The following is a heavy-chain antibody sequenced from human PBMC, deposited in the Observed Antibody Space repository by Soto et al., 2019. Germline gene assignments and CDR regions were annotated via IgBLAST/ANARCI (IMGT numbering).Heavy chain of an antibody. Sequence: EMQLVESGGGLVQPGGSLRLACTASGFTFSGYWMNWVRQAPGKGLECVARIKQDGSEEHYVDSVKGRFTISRDNANNSVYMQMNSLSAEDTAVYYCARDPGRRPARIRGLGWFDPWGQGVLVTVSS. J-gene: IGHJ5*02. V-gene: IGHV3-7*03. CDR1: GFTFSGYW. D-gene: IGHD6-6*01. CDR2: IKQDGSEE. CDR3: ARDPGRRPARIRGLGWFDP.